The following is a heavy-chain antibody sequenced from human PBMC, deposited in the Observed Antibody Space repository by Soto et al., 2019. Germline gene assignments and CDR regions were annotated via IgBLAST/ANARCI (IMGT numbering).Heavy chain of an antibody. Sequence: GESLKISCKGYGYTFTDYWIGWVRQMPGKGLELIGLIYPGDSDTRYSPSFQGRVTISADKSISTAFLQWSSLRASDTAMYYCASQKTVIRGPLSSNWFDPWGQRTLVTVSS. V-gene: IGHV5-51*01. CDR2: IYPGDSDT. J-gene: IGHJ5*02. CDR3: ASQKTVIRGPLSSNWFDP. CDR1: GYTFTDYW. D-gene: IGHD1-1*01.